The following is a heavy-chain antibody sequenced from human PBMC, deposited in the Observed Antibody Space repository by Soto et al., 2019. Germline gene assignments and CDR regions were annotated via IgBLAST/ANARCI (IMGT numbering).Heavy chain of an antibody. CDR3: ARDTLEYSGSVTSIYFDY. CDR1: GYTFTSYG. J-gene: IGHJ4*02. D-gene: IGHD5-12*01. V-gene: IGHV1-18*01. Sequence: ASVKVSCKASGYTFTSYGISWVRQAPGKGLEWMGWISAYIGKTNYAQKLQGRVTITTDKSTSTAYMELRSLRSEDTAVYYCARDTLEYSGSVTSIYFDYWGQGTLVTVSS. CDR2: ISAYIGKT.